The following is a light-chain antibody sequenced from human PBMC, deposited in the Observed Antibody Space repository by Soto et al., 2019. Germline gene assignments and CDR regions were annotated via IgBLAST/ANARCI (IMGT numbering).Light chain of an antibody. CDR2: DVI. Sequence: QSALTQPPSVSGSPGQSVTISCTGTSSDVGSSNGVSWYQQPPGTAPKLMIYDVINRPSGVPDRFSGSKSGNTASLTISGLQAEDEAYYYCSSYTTSSTYVFGTGTKVTVL. J-gene: IGLJ1*01. CDR3: SSYTTSSTYV. CDR1: SSDVGSSNG. V-gene: IGLV2-18*02.